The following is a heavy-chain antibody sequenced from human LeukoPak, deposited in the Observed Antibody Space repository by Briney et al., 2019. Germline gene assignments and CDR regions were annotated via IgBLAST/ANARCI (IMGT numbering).Heavy chain of an antibody. CDR2: IYTSGST. Sequence: SETLSLTCTVSGGSISSYYWSWIRQPAGKGLEWIGRIYTSGSTNYNPSLKSRVTMSVDTSKNQFSLKLSSVTAADTAVYYCARSSYDFWSGYYSYFDYWGQGTLVTVSS. D-gene: IGHD3-3*01. CDR1: GGSISSYY. J-gene: IGHJ4*02. V-gene: IGHV4-4*07. CDR3: ARSSYDFWSGYYSYFDY.